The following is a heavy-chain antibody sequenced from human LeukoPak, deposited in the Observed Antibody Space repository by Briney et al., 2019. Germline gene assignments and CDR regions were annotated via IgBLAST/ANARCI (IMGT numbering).Heavy chain of an antibody. V-gene: IGHV3-23*01. CDR3: AKDRLYGDYYYYYGMDV. Sequence: GGSLRLSCAASGFTFSSYAMSWVRQAPGKGLEWVSAISGSGGSTYYADSVKGRFTISRDNSKNTLYLQMNSLRAEDTAVYYRAKDRLYGDYYYYYGMDVWGQGTTVTVSS. D-gene: IGHD4-17*01. CDR2: ISGSGGST. J-gene: IGHJ6*02. CDR1: GFTFSSYA.